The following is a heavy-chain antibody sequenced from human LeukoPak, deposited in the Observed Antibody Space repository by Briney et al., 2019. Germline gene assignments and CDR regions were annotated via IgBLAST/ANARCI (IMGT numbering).Heavy chain of an antibody. CDR1: GYTFTGYY. CDR2: INPNSGGT. V-gene: IGHV1-2*02. D-gene: IGHD4-17*01. CDR3: ARVGENGDYFDY. J-gene: IGHJ4*02. Sequence: ASVKVSCKASGYTFTGYYMHWVRQAPGQGLEWMGWINPNSGGTNYAQKFQGRVTMTRDTSISTAYMELSRLGSDDTAVYYCARVGENGDYFDYWGQGTPVTVSS.